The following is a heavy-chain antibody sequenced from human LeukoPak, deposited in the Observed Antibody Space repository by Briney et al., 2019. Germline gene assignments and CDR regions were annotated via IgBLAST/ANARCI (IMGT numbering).Heavy chain of an antibody. CDR1: GFNVMTND. CDR2: LYSDGNT. Sequence: GGSLSLFCGASGFNVMTNDMTGVRQAPGKALEWVSVLYSDGNTKYTASVQGRFTLSRDNSKNTLYLEMNSLGTDDTAVYYCARGVEPVAANILAYWGQGTLVTVPS. CDR3: ARGVEPVAANILAY. D-gene: IGHD6-19*01. V-gene: IGHV3-53*01. J-gene: IGHJ4*02.